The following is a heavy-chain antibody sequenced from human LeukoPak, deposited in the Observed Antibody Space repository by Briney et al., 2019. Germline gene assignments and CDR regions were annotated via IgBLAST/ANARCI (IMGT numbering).Heavy chain of an antibody. D-gene: IGHD3-16*01. CDR1: GLAFRNYA. CDR2: ISGRGDST. V-gene: IGHV3-23*01. Sequence: PGGSLRLSCAASGLAFRNYAMSWVRQAPGKGLEWVSTISGRGDSTFYADSVKGRFTISRDNSKDTLYVQMNSLRADDTAVYYCARDVLNTGFDYWGQGTLVTVSS. CDR3: ARDVLNTGFDY. J-gene: IGHJ4*02.